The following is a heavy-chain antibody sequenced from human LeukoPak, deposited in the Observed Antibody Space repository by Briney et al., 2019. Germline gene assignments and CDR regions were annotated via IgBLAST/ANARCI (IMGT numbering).Heavy chain of an antibody. J-gene: IGHJ4*02. CDR3: ARDAGQLVLGY. Sequence: GGSLRLSCAASGFTFSSSWISWVRQAPGKGLEWVANIKQDRTEKYYVDSVKGRFTISRDNAKSSLYLQMNSLRAEDTAVYYCARDAGQLVLGYWGQGTLVTVSS. CDR1: GFTFSSSW. CDR2: IKQDRTEK. D-gene: IGHD6-6*01. V-gene: IGHV3-7*01.